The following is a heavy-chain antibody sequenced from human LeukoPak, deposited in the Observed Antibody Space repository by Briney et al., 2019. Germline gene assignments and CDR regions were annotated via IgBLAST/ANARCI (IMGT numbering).Heavy chain of an antibody. J-gene: IGHJ6*02. D-gene: IGHD3-9*01. CDR2: ISAYNGNT. V-gene: IGHV1-18*01. Sequence: ASVKVSCKASGYTFTIYGISWVRQAPGQGLEWMGWISAYNGNTNYAQKLQGRVTMTTDTSTSTAYMELRSLRSDDTAVYYCARDKAYYDILTGYYLGYYYYYGMDVWGQGTTVTVSS. CDR3: ARDKAYYDILTGYYLGYYYYYGMDV. CDR1: GYTFTIYG.